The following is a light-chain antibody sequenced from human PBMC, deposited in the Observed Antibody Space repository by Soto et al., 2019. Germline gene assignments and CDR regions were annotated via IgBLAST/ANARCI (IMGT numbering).Light chain of an antibody. Sequence: EIVMTQSPATLSASPGERATLSCRASQSVRSNLAWYQHKPGQAPRLLIYGASTRATGIQARFSGSGSGTEFTLTISRLQSGDFAVYYCQQYNNWLLYTFGQGTNLEIK. CDR1: QSVRSN. V-gene: IGKV3-15*01. J-gene: IGKJ2*01. CDR2: GAS. CDR3: QQYNNWLLYT.